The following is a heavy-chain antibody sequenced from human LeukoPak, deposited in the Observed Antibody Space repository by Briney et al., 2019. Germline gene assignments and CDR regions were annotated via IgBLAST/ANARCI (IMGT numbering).Heavy chain of an antibody. D-gene: IGHD3-10*01. CDR1: GGSISSGSYY. CDR2: IYTSGST. CDR3: AARITMVRGVIGYYYYYMDV. V-gene: IGHV4-61*02. Sequence: PSQTLSLTCTVSGGSISSGSYYWRWIRQPAGKGLEWIGRIYTSGSTNYNPSLKSRVTISVDTSKNQFSLKLSSVTAADTAVYYCAARITMVRGVIGYYYYYMDVWGKGTTVTVSS. J-gene: IGHJ6*03.